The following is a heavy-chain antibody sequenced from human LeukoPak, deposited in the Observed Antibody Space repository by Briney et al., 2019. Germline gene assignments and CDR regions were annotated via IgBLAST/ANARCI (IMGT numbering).Heavy chain of an antibody. J-gene: IGHJ4*02. CDR2: ISAYNGNT. CDR1: GYTFTSYG. V-gene: IGHV1-18*04. CDR3: ASPMGSSGWYRY. D-gene: IGHD6-19*01. Sequence: ASVKVSCKASGYTFTSYGISWVRQAPGQGLEWMGWISAYNGNTNYAQKLQSRVTMTTDTSTSTAHMELRSLRSDDTAVYYCASPMGSSGWYRYWGQGTLVTVSS.